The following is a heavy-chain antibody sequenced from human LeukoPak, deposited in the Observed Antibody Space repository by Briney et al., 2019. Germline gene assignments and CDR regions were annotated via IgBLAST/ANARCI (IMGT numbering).Heavy chain of an antibody. D-gene: IGHD3-10*01. CDR1: GFAFSNFA. CDR2: ISGNGGAT. CDR3: AKGSGSPYYFDY. V-gene: IGHV3-23*01. Sequence: PGGSLRLSCAASGFAFSNFAMTWVRQAPGKGLECVSLISGNGGATYYADSVEGRFTISRDNSKSTLFLQMNSLRADDTAVYYCAKGSGSPYYFDYWGQGTLVTVSS. J-gene: IGHJ4*02.